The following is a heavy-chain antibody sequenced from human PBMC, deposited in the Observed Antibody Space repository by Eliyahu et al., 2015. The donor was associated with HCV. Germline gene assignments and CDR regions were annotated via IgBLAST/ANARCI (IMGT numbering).Heavy chain of an antibody. Sequence: EAQLEESGGGLIQPGGSLRLSCAASGFIVSSNYMSWVRQAPGKGLEWVSALYSGDDTYYADSVKGRFTISTDKSKNTLDLQMNSLRGEDTAVYYCARSASPRSGFDYWGQGTLVTVSS. D-gene: IGHD1-26*01. CDR2: LYSGDDT. CDR3: ARSASPRSGFDY. V-gene: IGHV3-53*01. CDR1: GFIVSSNY. J-gene: IGHJ4*02.